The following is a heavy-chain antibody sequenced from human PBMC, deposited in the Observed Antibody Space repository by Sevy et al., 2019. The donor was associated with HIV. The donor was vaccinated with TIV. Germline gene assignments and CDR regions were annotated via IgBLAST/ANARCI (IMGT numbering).Heavy chain of an antibody. D-gene: IGHD6-6*01. J-gene: IGHJ4*02. V-gene: IGHV3-30*19. CDR2: ISYDGSNK. CDR3: ARASEYSRVWYFDY. Sequence: GGSLRLYCAASGFTFSSYGMHWVRQAPGKGLEWVAVISYDGSNKYYADSVKGRFTISRDNSKNTLYLQMNSLRAEDTAVYYCARASEYSRVWYFDYWGQGTLVTVSS. CDR1: GFTFSSYG.